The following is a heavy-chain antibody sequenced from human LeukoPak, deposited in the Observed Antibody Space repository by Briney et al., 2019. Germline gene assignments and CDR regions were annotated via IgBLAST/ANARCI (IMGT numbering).Heavy chain of an antibody. Sequence: PSETLSLTCTVSGGSISSYYWSWIRQPAGKRLEWIGRIYTSGSTNYNPSLKSRVTMSVDTSKNQFSLKLSSVTAADTAVYYCARDREDFWSGYHGNWFDPWGQGTLVTVSS. CDR1: GGSISSYY. V-gene: IGHV4-4*07. CDR3: ARDREDFWSGYHGNWFDP. CDR2: IYTSGST. D-gene: IGHD3-3*01. J-gene: IGHJ5*02.